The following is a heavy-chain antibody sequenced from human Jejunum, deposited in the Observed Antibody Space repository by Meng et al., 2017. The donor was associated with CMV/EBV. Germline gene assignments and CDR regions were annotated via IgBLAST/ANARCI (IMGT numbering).Heavy chain of an antibody. CDR1: AFSFVS. V-gene: IGHV3-21*01. J-gene: IGHJ4*02. D-gene: IGHD5-18*01. CDR3: ATDRMDTSARRGFFDY. CDR2: VSINGDCI. Sequence: AFSFVSNNWVRQAPGKGLEWVASVSINGDCISYADSVEGRFTISRDNAKNSAYLQMNMLRFEDAAMYYCATDRMDTSARRGFFDYWGQGALVTVSS.